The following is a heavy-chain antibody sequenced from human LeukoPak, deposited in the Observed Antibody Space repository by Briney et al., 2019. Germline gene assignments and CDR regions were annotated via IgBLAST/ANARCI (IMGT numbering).Heavy chain of an antibody. J-gene: IGHJ4*02. CDR2: IRSSRNSI. CDR1: GFTVSSYN. V-gene: IGHV3-21*04. CDR3: ARGKTYYYDSTAYPFDY. D-gene: IGHD3-22*01. Sequence: PGGSLRLSCAASGFTVSSYNMNWVRQAPGKGPEWISSIRSSRNSISYADSVKGRFTISRDNAKNSLHLQMNSLRAEDTAVYYCARGKTYYYDSTAYPFDYWGQGTLVSVSS.